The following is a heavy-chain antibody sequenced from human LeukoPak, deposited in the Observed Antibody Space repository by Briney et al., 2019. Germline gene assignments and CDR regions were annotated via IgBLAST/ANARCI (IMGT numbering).Heavy chain of an antibody. CDR1: GFXFSDYY. D-gene: IGHD3-10*01. V-gene: IGHV3-11*05. J-gene: IGHJ3*02. CDR3: ARDDSLWFGELLSSAFDI. CDR2: ISSSSSYT. Sequence: GGSLRLSCAASGFXFSDYYMSWIRQAPGKGLEWVSYISSSSSYTNYADSVKGRFTISRDNAKNSLYLQMNSLRAEDTAVYYCARDDSLWFGELLSSAFDIWGQGTMVTVSS.